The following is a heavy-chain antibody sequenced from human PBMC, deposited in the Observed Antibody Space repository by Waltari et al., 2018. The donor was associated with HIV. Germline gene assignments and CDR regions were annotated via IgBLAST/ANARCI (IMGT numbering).Heavy chain of an antibody. Sequence: QLQLQESGPGLVKPSETLSLTCTVSGGSIISSHYSWGWIRQPPGKGPEWIGIIYSSGSTDYNPSLNSRVTMSVDTSKNQFSLKLSSVTAADTALYYCSRHSQTALTADYWGQGTLITVSA. J-gene: IGHJ4*02. CDR1: GGSIISSHYS. CDR3: SRHSQTALTADY. V-gene: IGHV4-39*01. D-gene: IGHD4-4*01. CDR2: IYSSGST.